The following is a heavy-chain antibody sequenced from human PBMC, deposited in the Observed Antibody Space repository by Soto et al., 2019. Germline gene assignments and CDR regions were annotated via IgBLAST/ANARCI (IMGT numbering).Heavy chain of an antibody. CDR3: ARDFAYFDS. J-gene: IGHJ4*02. D-gene: IGHD3-3*01. CDR1: GGSFKSGNYS. CDR2: VYPTGRT. V-gene: IGHV4-61*01. Sequence: PSETLSLTCTVSGGSFKSGNYSWSWIRQPPGKGLEWIGYVYPTGRTSYNPSLKRRVSISMDTSKNQFSLNLDSVTAADTAVYFCARDFAYFDSWGQGTLVTVSS.